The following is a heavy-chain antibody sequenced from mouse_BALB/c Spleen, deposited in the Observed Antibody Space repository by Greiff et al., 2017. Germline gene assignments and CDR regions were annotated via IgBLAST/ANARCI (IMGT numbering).Heavy chain of an antibody. D-gene: IGHD3-3*01. J-gene: IGHJ3*01. V-gene: IGHV5-12-1*01. Sequence: DVMLVESGGGLVKPGGSLKLSCAASGFAFSSYDMSWVRQTPEKRLEWVAYISSGGGSTYYPDTVKGRFTISRDNAKNTLYLQMSSLKSEDTAMYYCARQGGTGFAYWGQGTLVTVSA. CDR2: ISSGGGST. CDR3: ARQGGTGFAY. CDR1: GFAFSSYD.